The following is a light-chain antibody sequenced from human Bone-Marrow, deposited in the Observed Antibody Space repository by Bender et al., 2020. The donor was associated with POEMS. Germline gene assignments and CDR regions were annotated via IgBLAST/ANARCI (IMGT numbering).Light chain of an antibody. V-gene: IGLV1-44*01. CDR3: SSWDDSLSGWV. Sequence: QSVLTQPPSASGTPGQSVIISCSGTDSNFGGNTVNWYQQFPGTAPKFLMYRANQRPSGVPDRYSGSKSGTSASLAISDIQSEDEGDYYCSSWDDSLSGWVFGGGTKLTVL. CDR1: DSNFGGNT. J-gene: IGLJ3*02. CDR2: RAN.